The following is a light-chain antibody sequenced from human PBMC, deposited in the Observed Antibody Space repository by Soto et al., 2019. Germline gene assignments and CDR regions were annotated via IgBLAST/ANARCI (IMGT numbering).Light chain of an antibody. V-gene: IGLV2-8*01. J-gene: IGLJ1*01. Sequence: QSALTQPPSASGSPGQSVTISCTGTSSDVGGDNYVSWYQQHPGKAPKLMIYEVSKRPSGVPDRFSGSKSGTTASLTVSGLQAEDEADYYCSSYAGINNLVFGTGTKVTVL. CDR3: SSYAGINNLV. CDR2: EVS. CDR1: SSDVGGDNY.